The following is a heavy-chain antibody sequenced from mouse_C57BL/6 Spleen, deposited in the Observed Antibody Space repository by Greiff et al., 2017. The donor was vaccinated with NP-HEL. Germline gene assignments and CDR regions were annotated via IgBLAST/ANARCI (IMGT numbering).Heavy chain of an antibody. CDR3: ARPIYYGSSYWYFDV. Sequence: QVHVKQSGAELARPGASVKLSCKASGYTFTSYGISWVKQRTGQGLEWIGEIYPRSGNTYYNEKFKGKATLTADKSSSTAYMELRSLTSEDSAVYFCARPIYYGSSYWYFDVWGTGTTVTVSS. D-gene: IGHD1-1*01. J-gene: IGHJ1*03. CDR1: GYTFTSYG. V-gene: IGHV1-81*01. CDR2: IYPRSGNT.